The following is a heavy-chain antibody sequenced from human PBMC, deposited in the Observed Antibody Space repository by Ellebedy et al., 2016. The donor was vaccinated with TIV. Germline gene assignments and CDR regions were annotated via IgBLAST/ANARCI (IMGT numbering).Heavy chain of an antibody. Sequence: ASVKVSXXASGYTFTSYDINWVRQATGQGLEWMGWMNPNSGNTGYAQKFQGRVTITADESTSTAYMELSSLRSEDTAVYYCARGTGFCTNGVCEVDYWGQGTLVTVSS. CDR3: ARGTGFCTNGVCEVDY. V-gene: IGHV1-8*01. CDR2: MNPNSGNT. D-gene: IGHD2-8*01. J-gene: IGHJ4*02. CDR1: GYTFTSYD.